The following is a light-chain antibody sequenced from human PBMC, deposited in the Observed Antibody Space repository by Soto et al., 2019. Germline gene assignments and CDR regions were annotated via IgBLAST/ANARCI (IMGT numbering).Light chain of an antibody. V-gene: IGKV3-20*01. CDR1: QSVSSSY. CDR3: QQYCNSPLT. Sequence: EIVLTQSPGTLSLSPGERATLSCRASQSVSSSYLAWYQQRPGQAPRLLIYGASNRATGIPDRFSGSGSGTDFTLTISRLEAEDFAVYFCQQYCNSPLTFGGGTKVEIK. CDR2: GAS. J-gene: IGKJ4*01.